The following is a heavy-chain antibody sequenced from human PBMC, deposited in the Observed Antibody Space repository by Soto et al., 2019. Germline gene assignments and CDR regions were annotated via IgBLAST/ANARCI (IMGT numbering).Heavy chain of an antibody. D-gene: IGHD1-1*01. V-gene: IGHV4-4*07. CDR3: VRDGTKTLRDWFDP. Sequence: SETLSLTCTVSGASISGFYWSWIRKSAGKGLEWIGRIYATGTTDYNPSLKSRVMMSVDTSKKQFSLKLRSVTAADTAIYYCVRDGTKTLRDWFDPWGQGISVTVSS. CDR1: GASISGFY. J-gene: IGHJ5*02. CDR2: IYATGTT.